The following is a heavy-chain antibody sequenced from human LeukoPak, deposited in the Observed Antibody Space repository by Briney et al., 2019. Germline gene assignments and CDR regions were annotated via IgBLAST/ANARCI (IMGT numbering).Heavy chain of an antibody. CDR2: IDYRGST. CDR1: GGSISSYY. V-gene: IGHV4-59*01. J-gene: IGHJ4*02. CDR3: ARSYDSSGYFLYFDY. D-gene: IGHD3-22*01. Sequence: SETLSLTCTVSGGSISSYYWSWIRQPPGKGLEWIGYIDYRGSTNYNPSLKSRVTISVDTSKNQFSLNLGAVTAADTAAYFCARSYDSSGYFLYFDYWGQGALVTVSS.